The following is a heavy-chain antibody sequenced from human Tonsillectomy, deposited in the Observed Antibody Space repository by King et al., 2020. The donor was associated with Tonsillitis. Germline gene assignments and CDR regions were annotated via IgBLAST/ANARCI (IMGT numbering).Heavy chain of an antibody. CDR1: GFTFSSYA. V-gene: IGHV3-23*04. Sequence: VQLVQSGGGLVQPGGSLRLSCAASGFTFSSYAMSWVRQAPGKGLEWLSGISGSGNNTYYADSAKGRFTISRDNSKNTLYLQMNSLRAEDTAVYYCAKDRFGGWEYNFDYWGQGTLVTVSS. J-gene: IGHJ4*02. CDR2: ISGSGNNT. CDR3: AKDRFGGWEYNFDY. D-gene: IGHD6-19*01.